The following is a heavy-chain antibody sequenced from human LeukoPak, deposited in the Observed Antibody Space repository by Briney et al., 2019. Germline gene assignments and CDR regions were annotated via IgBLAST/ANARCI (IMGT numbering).Heavy chain of an antibody. CDR3: ARDEAD. CDR2: IIPILGIA. J-gene: IGHJ1*01. V-gene: IGHV1-69*04. CDR1: GGTFSSYA. Sequence: SVKVSCKASGGTFSSYAISWVRQAPGQGLEWMGRIIPILGIANYAQNFQGRVTMTRDTSISTAYMELSRLRSDDTAVYYCARDEADWGQGTLITVSS.